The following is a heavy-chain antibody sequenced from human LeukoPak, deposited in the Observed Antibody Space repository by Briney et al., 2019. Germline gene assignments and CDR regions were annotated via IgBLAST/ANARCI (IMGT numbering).Heavy chain of an antibody. Sequence: SVKVSCKASGYTFTSYDINWVRQAPGQGLEWMGGIIPIFGTADYAQKFQGRVTITADESTSTAYMELSSLRSEDTAVYYRARGDSIRFLDCFDPWGQGTLVTVSS. J-gene: IGHJ5*02. CDR3: ARGDSIRFLDCFDP. CDR2: IIPIFGTA. D-gene: IGHD3-3*01. V-gene: IGHV1-69*13. CDR1: GYTFTSYD.